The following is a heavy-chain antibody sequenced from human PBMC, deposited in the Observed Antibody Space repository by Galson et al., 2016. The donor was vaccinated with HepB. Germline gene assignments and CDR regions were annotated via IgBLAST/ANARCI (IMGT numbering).Heavy chain of an antibody. Sequence: TLSLTCGVSGDSISSGGSSWSWIRQPPGKGLEWIGYMHYSGRTYYNPSLKNRVTISVDRSKNRFSLNLTSVAAADTAVYYCARVRQWLLDAFDFWGQGTIVTVSS. CDR2: MHYSGRT. CDR3: ARVRQWLLDAFDF. D-gene: IGHD6-19*01. J-gene: IGHJ3*01. CDR1: GDSISSGGSS. V-gene: IGHV4-30-2*01.